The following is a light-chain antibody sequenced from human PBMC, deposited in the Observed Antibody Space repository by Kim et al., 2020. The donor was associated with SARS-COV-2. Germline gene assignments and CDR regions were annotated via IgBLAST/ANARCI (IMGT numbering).Light chain of an antibody. CDR3: QQSYSTPPT. CDR1: QSISSY. J-gene: IGKJ4*01. V-gene: IGKV1-39*01. CDR2: AAS. Sequence: ASVGDRVTITCRASQSISSYLNWYQQKPGKSPKLLIYAASSLQSGVPSRFSGSGSGTDFTLTISSLQPEDFATYYCQQSYSTPPTFGGGTKVDIK.